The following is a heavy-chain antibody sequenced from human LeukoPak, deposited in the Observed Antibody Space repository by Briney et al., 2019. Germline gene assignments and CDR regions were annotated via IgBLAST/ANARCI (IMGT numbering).Heavy chain of an antibody. D-gene: IGHD1-26*01. J-gene: IGHJ6*03. CDR1: GYTFTSYY. Sequence: ASVKVSCKASGYTFTSYYMHWVRQAPGQGLEWMGWINPNSGGTNYAQKFQGRVTMTRDTSISTAYMELSRLRSDDTAVYYCARQRVGATTYYYYYYYMDVWGKGTTVTVSS. CDR2: INPNSGGT. V-gene: IGHV1-2*02. CDR3: ARQRVGATTYYYYYYYMDV.